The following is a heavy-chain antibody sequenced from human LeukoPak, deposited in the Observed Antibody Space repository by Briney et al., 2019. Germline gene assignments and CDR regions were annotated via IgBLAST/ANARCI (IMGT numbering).Heavy chain of an antibody. CDR3: ARVRNRGYSYGWGLAYYYYMDV. V-gene: IGHV4-59*08. D-gene: IGHD5-18*01. J-gene: IGHJ6*03. CDR2: IYYSGST. Sequence: SETLSLTCTVSGGSISSSYWSWIRQPPGKGLEWIGYIYYSGSTNYNPSLKSRVTISVDTSKNQFSLKLSSVTAADTAVYYCARVRNRGYSYGWGLAYYYYMDVWGKGTTVTISS. CDR1: GGSISSSY.